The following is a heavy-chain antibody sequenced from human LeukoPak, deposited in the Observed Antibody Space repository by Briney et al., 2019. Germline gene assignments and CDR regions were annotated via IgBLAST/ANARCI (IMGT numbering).Heavy chain of an antibody. J-gene: IGHJ6*04. D-gene: IGHD1-14*01. CDR3: AKGSRYGPFAPLDV. Sequence: GGSLRLSCAASGFTFSSYGMHWVRQAPGKGLEWVAVIWYDGSNKYYADSVKGRFTISRDNSKNTLYLQMNSLRAEDTAVYYCAKGSRYGPFAPLDVWGKGTTVTVSS. CDR2: IWYDGSNK. V-gene: IGHV3-33*06. CDR1: GFTFSSYG.